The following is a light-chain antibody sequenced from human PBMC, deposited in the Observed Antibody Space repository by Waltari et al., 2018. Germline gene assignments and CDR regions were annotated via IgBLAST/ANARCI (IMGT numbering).Light chain of an antibody. CDR1: QGISSY. V-gene: IGKV1-8*01. CDR2: AAS. J-gene: IGKJ1*01. CDR3: QQYYSYPQT. Sequence: AIRITQSPSSLSASTGDRVTITCRASQGISSYLAWYQQKPGKAPKLLIYAASTLQSGVPSRSSGSGSGTDFTLTISCLQSEDFATYYCQQYYSYPQTFGQGTKVEIK.